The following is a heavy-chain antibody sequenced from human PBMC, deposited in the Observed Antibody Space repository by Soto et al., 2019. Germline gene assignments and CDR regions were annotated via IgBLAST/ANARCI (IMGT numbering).Heavy chain of an antibody. Sequence: EVQLLESGGGLVQPGGSLRLSCAASGFTVSTYGVTWVRQAPGKGLEWVSGFTGVIGTTYYADSVKGRFTITRDNSNNTVYLQMNSLRVEDTAVYYCARWNGYGDYWGRGTLVTVSS. CDR1: GFTVSTYG. CDR3: ARWNGYGDY. D-gene: IGHD1-1*01. V-gene: IGHV3-23*01. J-gene: IGHJ4*02. CDR2: FTGVIGTT.